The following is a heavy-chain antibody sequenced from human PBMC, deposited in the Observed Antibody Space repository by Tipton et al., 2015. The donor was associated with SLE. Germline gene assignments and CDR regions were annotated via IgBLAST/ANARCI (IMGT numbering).Heavy chain of an antibody. CDR2: IKQDGSEK. CDR1: GFTVSSNY. CDR3: ARDNFGSGSSFDY. J-gene: IGHJ4*02. D-gene: IGHD3-10*01. V-gene: IGHV3-7*01. Sequence: SLRLSCAASGFTVSSNYMSWVRQAPGKGLEWVANIKQDGSEKYSVDSVRGRFTISRDNAKNSLYLQMNSLRAEDTAVYYCARDNFGSGSSFDYWGQGTLVTVSS.